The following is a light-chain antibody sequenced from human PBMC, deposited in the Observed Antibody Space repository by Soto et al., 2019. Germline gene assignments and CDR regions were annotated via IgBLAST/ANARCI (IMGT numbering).Light chain of an antibody. CDR3: QQSYSTPIA. V-gene: IGKV1-39*01. CDR1: QSISSY. J-gene: IGKJ5*01. Sequence: DIQMTQSPSSLSAFVGDRVTITCQASQSISSYLNWYQQKPGKAPKVLIYAASSLQSGVPSRFSGSGSGTDFTLTISSLQPEDFATYYCQQSYSTPIAFGQGTRLEIK. CDR2: AAS.